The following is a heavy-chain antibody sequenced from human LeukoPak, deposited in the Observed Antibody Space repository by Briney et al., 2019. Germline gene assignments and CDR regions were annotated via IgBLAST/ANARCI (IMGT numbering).Heavy chain of an antibody. CDR1: GFTFSSYS. CDR2: ISSSSSYI. CDR3: ARDSDVLRFLEWFNGYFDY. V-gene: IGHV3-21*01. J-gene: IGHJ4*02. D-gene: IGHD3-3*01. Sequence: GGSLRLSCAASGFTFSSYSMNWVRQAPGKGLEWVSSISSSSSYIYYADSLKGRFTISRDNAKNSLYLQMNSLRAEDTAVYYCARDSDVLRFLEWFNGYFDYWRQGTLVAVSS.